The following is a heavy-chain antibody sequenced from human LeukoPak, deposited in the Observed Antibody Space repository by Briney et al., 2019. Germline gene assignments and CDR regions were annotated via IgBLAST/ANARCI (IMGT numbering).Heavy chain of an antibody. J-gene: IGHJ3*02. CDR2: INPSGGST. CDR1: GYTFTSYY. D-gene: IGHD3-22*01. V-gene: IGHV1-46*01. Sequence: ASVKVSFTASGYTFTSYYMHWVRQAPGQGLEWMGIINPSGGSTSYAQKFQGRVTMTRDMSTSTVYMELSSLRSEDTAVYYCARGSGYTEGAFDIWGQGTMVTVSS. CDR3: ARGSGYTEGAFDI.